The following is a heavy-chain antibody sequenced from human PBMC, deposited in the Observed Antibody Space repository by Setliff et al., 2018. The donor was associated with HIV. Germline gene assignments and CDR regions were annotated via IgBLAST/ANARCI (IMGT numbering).Heavy chain of an antibody. V-gene: IGHV3-15*07. CDR2: VKSERDGGTV. J-gene: IGHJ3*02. Sequence: GGSLRLSCAASGFTFNKAWMNWVRQAPGKGLEWIGRVKSERDGGTVNYAAPVKGRFTISRDNNKNTLYLQMNSLRAEDTAVYYCARDWLADGYSTKFAFDIWGQGTMVTVSS. D-gene: IGHD5-18*01. CDR3: ARDWLADGYSTKFAFDI. CDR1: GFTFNKAW.